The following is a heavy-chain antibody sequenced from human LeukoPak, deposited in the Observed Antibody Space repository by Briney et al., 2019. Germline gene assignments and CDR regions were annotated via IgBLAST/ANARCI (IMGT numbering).Heavy chain of an antibody. CDR3: AREGGPYYDILTGYSN. Sequence: ASVKVSCKTSGYTSTTYGISWVRQAPGQGLEWMGWISAYNGNTNYAQKLQGRVTMTTDTSTSTAYMELRSLRSDDTAVYYCAREGGPYYDILTGYSNWGQGTLVTVSS. V-gene: IGHV1-18*01. J-gene: IGHJ4*02. CDR1: GYTSTTYG. D-gene: IGHD3-9*01. CDR2: ISAYNGNT.